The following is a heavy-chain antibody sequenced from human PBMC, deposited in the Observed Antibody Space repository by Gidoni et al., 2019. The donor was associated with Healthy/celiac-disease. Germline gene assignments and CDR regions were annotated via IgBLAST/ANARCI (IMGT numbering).Heavy chain of an antibody. CDR1: GFTFSSYW. J-gene: IGHJ4*02. V-gene: IGHV3-7*01. D-gene: IGHD3-3*01. CDR2: IKQDGSEK. CDR3: ARDNGDFWTPQGY. Sequence: EVQLVESGGGLVQPGGSLRLSCAASGFTFSSYWMSWVRQAPGKGLEWVANIKQDGSEKYYVDSVKGRFTISRDNAKNSLYLQMNSLRAEDTAVYYCARDNGDFWTPQGYWGQRTLVTVSS.